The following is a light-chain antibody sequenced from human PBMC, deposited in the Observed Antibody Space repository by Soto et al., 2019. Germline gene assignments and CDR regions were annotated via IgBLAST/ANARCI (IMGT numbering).Light chain of an antibody. J-gene: IGKJ1*01. V-gene: IGKV1-39*01. CDR3: QQYYSYPQT. CDR2: AAS. CDR1: QSISSY. Sequence: DIQMTQSPSSLSASVGDIVTITCRASQSISSYLNWYQQKPGKAPKLLIYAASSLQSGVPSRFSGSGSGTDFTLTISCLQSEDFATYYCQQYYSYPQTFGQGTKVDI.